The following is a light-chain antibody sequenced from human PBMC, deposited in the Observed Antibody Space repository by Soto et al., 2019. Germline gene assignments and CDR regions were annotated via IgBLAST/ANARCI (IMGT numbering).Light chain of an antibody. V-gene: IGKV3-15*01. CDR1: QSVSSN. J-gene: IGKJ5*01. CDR3: QQRHMWPLT. Sequence: EIVMTQSPATLSVSPGERATLSCRASQSVSSNLAWYQQKPGQAPRLLIYGASTRATGIPARFSGSGSGTDFTLTISSLEPEDSAVYYCQQRHMWPLTFGQGTRLEIK. CDR2: GAS.